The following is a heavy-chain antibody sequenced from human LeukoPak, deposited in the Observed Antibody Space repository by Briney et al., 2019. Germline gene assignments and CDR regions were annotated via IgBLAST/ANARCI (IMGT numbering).Heavy chain of an antibody. Sequence: SQTLSLTCTVSGDSISSGNYYWSWIRQHPGKGLEEIGYIYYSGSTYYNPSLKSRVTISMDTSKNQFSLKLNSVSAADTAVYYCAREYRGYCSGGSCYGWFDPWGQGTLVTVSS. CDR3: AREYRGYCSGGSCYGWFDP. CDR1: GDSISSGNYY. V-gene: IGHV4-31*03. J-gene: IGHJ5*02. CDR2: IYYSGST. D-gene: IGHD2-15*01.